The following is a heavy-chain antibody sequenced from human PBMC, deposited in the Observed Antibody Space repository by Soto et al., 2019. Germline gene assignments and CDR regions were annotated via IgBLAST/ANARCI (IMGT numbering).Heavy chain of an antibody. J-gene: IGHJ4*02. CDR3: ARAENYDILTGYPYYFDY. D-gene: IGHD3-9*01. V-gene: IGHV4-59*01. Sequence: SETLSLTCTVSGGSISSYYWSWIRQPPGKGLEWIGYIYYSGSTNYNPSLKSRVTISVDTSKNQFSLKLSSVTAADTAVYYCARAENYDILTGYPYYFDYWGQGTLVTVSS. CDR1: GGSISSYY. CDR2: IYYSGST.